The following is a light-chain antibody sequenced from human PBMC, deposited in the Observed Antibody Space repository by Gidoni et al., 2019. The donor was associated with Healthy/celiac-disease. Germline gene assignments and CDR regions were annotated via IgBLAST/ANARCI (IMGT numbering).Light chain of an antibody. Sequence: ELVFTPSPSTLSLSPGERATLACRASQSVSSYLAWYQQKPGQAPRLLIYDASNRATGIPARFSGSGSGTDFTLTISSLEPEDFAVYYCQQRSNWLTFGGGTKVEIK. CDR1: QSVSSY. J-gene: IGKJ4*01. V-gene: IGKV3-11*01. CDR2: DAS. CDR3: QQRSNWLT.